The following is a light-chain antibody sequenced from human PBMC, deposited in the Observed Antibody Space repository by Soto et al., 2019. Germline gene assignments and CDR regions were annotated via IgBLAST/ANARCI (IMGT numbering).Light chain of an antibody. CDR2: EVS. V-gene: IGLV2-8*01. J-gene: IGLJ1*01. CDR1: SSDVGGYNY. CDR3: ASYADSSSNFAV. Sequence: QSVLTQPPSASGSPGQSVTISCTGTSSDVGGYNYVSWYQQHPGKAPKLIIYEVSQRPSGVPDRFSGSKSGNTASLTVSGLRAEDEADYYCASYADSSSNFAVFGTGTKVTVL.